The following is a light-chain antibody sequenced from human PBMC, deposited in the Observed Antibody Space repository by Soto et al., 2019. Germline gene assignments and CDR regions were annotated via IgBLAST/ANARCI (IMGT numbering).Light chain of an antibody. J-gene: IGLJ2*01. CDR3: SSYTRSSTIL. CDR1: SSDVGSYNY. Sequence: QSALTQPASVSGPPGQSITISCTGTSSDVGSYNYVSWYQQHPGKAPKLMIYGVSNRPSGVSNRFSASKSANTASLPIYGLQAEDEADYYCSSYTRSSTILFGGGTKVTVL. CDR2: GVS. V-gene: IGLV2-14*01.